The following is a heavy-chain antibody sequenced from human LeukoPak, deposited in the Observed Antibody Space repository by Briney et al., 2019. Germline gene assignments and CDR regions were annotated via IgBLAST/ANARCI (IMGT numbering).Heavy chain of an antibody. CDR3: ARAEAYCGGDCYSDWFDP. J-gene: IGHJ5*02. V-gene: IGHV1-8*03. CDR2: MNPNSGNT. Sequence: GASVKVSCKASGYTFTSYDINWVRQAPGQGLEWMGWMNPNSGNTGYVQKLQGRVTITRNTSISTAYMELSSLRSEDTAVYYCARAEAYCGGDCYSDWFDPWGQGTLVTVSS. CDR1: GYTFTSYD. D-gene: IGHD2-21*01.